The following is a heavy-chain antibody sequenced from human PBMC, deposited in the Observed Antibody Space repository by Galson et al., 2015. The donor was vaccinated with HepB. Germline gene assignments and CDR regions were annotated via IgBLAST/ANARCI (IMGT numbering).Heavy chain of an antibody. CDR2: VSGSGVST. V-gene: IGHV3-23*01. CDR3: AKDHKFY. CDR1: GFTFSSYT. J-gene: IGHJ4*02. Sequence: SLRLSCATSGFTFSSYTMNWVRQAPGQGLEWVSTVSGSGVSTYYADSVKGRFTISRDNSKNTVFLQMNSLTADDTAVYYCAKDHKFYWGQGTLVTVSS.